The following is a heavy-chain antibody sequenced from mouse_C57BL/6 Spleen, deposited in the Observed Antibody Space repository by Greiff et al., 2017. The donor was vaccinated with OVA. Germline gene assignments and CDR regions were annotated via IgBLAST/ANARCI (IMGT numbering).Heavy chain of an antibody. CDR2: IWRGGST. CDR3: ARGNYYGSSYNWYFDV. D-gene: IGHD1-1*01. V-gene: IGHV2-2*01. CDR1: GFSLTSYG. Sequence: QVQLQQSGPGLVQPSQSLSITCTVSGFSLTSYGVHWVRQSPGKGLEWLGVIWRGGSTDYNAAFISRLSISKDNSQNQVFFKMNSLQTDDTAIDYCARGNYYGSSYNWYFDVWGTGTTVTVSS. J-gene: IGHJ1*03.